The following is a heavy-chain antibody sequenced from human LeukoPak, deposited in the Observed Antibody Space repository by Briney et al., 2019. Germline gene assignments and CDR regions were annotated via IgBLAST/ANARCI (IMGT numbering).Heavy chain of an antibody. CDR3: ARDPLGMDV. V-gene: IGHV3-48*03. CDR2: ISSSGSTI. Sequence: GGSLRLSCAASGFTFSSYEVNWVRQAPGKGLEWVSYISSSGSTIYYADSVKGRFTISRDNAKNSLYLQMNSLRAEDTAVYYCARDPLGMDVWGQGTTVTVSS. CDR1: GFTFSSYE. J-gene: IGHJ6*02.